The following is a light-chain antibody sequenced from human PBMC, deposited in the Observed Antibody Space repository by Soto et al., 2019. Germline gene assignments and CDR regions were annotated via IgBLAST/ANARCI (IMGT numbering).Light chain of an antibody. V-gene: IGKV3-20*01. CDR3: QQYGSSPIT. J-gene: IGKJ5*01. CDR2: GAT. CDR1: QSVSSSY. Sequence: EIVLTQSPGTLSLSPGERVALSCRASQSVSSSYLAWYQQKPGQAPRLLLHGATSRATGIPDRFSGSGSGTDFTLTISRLEPEDFAVYYCQQYGSSPITFGQGTRLEIK.